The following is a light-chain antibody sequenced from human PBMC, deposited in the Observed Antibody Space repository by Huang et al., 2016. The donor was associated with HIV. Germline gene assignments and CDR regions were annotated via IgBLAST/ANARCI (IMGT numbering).Light chain of an antibody. CDR2: ATS. V-gene: IGKV3-15*01. CDR3: QQYESWPPLT. J-gene: IGKJ4*01. CDR1: QSVRDK. Sequence: EIVMTQSLDTLSVSPGERATLSCRASQSVRDKLAWYQQKPGQAPRLLLHATSKRAGDVPARFSGSESGTEITLTISCLQSEDCGVYYCQQYESWPPLTFGGGTKVGIK.